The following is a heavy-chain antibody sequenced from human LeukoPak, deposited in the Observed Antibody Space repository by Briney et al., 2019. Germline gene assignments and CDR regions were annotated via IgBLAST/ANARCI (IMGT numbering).Heavy chain of an antibody. V-gene: IGHV4-4*07. CDR1: GGSISSYY. CDR2: IYSNGGT. CDR3: ARSMLRGLIFFDY. Sequence: SETLSLTCTVSGGSISSYYWSWIRQPAGKGLEWIGRIYSNGGTTYNPSLKSRITMSLDTSKNQFSLKLSSVTAADSAVYYCARSMLRGLIFFDYWGQGSLVTVSS. J-gene: IGHJ4*02. D-gene: IGHD3-10*01.